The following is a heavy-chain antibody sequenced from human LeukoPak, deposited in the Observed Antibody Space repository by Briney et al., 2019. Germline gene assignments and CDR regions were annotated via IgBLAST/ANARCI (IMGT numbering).Heavy chain of an antibody. V-gene: IGHV3-23*01. CDR1: GFTFSSYA. Sequence: PGGSLRLSCAASGFTFSSYAMSWVRQAPGKGLEWVSAISGSGGSTYYADSVKGRFTISRDNSKNTLYLQMNSLRAEDTAVYYCARDSSGWYRGYFDYWGQGTLVTVSS. D-gene: IGHD6-19*01. CDR2: ISGSGGST. CDR3: ARDSSGWYRGYFDY. J-gene: IGHJ4*02.